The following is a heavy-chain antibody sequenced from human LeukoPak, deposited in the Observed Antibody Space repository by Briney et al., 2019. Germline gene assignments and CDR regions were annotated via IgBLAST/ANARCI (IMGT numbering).Heavy chain of an antibody. J-gene: IGHJ4*02. V-gene: IGHV4-34*01. CDR2: INHSGST. D-gene: IGHD3-10*01. CDR1: GGSFSGYH. Sequence: PSETLSLTCAVYGGSFSGYHWSWIRQPPGKGLEWIGEINHSGSTNYNTSLKSRVTISVDTSKNQFSLKLSSVTAADTAVYYCALIVGLSMVYWGQGTLVTVSS. CDR3: ALIVGLSMVY.